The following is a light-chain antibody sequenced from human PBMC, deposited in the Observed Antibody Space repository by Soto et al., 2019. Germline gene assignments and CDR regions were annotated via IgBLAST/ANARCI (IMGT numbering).Light chain of an antibody. CDR2: DAS. CDR3: QQRSIWPPV. CDR1: QSVSKY. V-gene: IGKV3-11*01. J-gene: IGKJ3*01. Sequence: EIVLTQFPATLSLSPGERATLSCRASQSVSKYLAWYQQKPGQAPRLLIYDASNRATGIPVRFNGSGSGTDFTLTISSLEPDDFAVYYCQQRSIWPPVFGPGTKVDI.